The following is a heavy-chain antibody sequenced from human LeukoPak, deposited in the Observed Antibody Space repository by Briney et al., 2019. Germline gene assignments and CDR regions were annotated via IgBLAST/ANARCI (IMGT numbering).Heavy chain of an antibody. J-gene: IGHJ4*02. Sequence: GGSLRLSCAASGFTVSSNYMSWVRQAPGKGLVWVSAIYSGGYTYYADSVKGRFTISRDNSKNTLYLQMNSLRAEDTAVYYCARGPLDSGYTYFDYWGQGTLVSVAS. CDR1: GFTVSSNY. D-gene: IGHD5-12*01. CDR3: ARGPLDSGYTYFDY. CDR2: IYSGGYT. V-gene: IGHV3-53*01.